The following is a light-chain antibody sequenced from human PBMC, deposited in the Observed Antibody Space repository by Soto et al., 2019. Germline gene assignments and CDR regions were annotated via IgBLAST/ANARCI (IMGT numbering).Light chain of an antibody. CDR1: TGAVTSGHY. CDR2: DTS. CDR3: LLSYSGARSVV. J-gene: IGLJ2*01. Sequence: QAVVTQEPSLNVSPGGTVTLTCGSSTGAVTSGHYPYWFQQKPGQAPRTLIYDTSNKHSWTPARFSGSLLGGKAALTLSGAQSEDEAEYYCLLSYSGARSVVFGGGTELTVL. V-gene: IGLV7-46*01.